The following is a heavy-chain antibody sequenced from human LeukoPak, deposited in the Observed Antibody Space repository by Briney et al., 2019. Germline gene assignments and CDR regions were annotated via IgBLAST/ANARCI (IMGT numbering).Heavy chain of an antibody. V-gene: IGHV3-64*01. Sequence: GGSLRLSCAASGFTFSSYAMHWVRQAPGKGLEYVSAISSNGGSTYYANSVKGRFTISRDNSENTLYLQMGSLRAEDMAVYYCARVVSGYSYGYGLDYWGQGTLVTVSS. J-gene: IGHJ4*02. CDR2: ISSNGGST. CDR3: ARVVSGYSYGYGLDY. D-gene: IGHD5-18*01. CDR1: GFTFSSYA.